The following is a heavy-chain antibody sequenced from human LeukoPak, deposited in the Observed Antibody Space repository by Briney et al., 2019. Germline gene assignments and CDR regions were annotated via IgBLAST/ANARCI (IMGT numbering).Heavy chain of an antibody. V-gene: IGHV4-30-2*01. J-gene: IGHJ4*02. CDR1: GGSISSGGYY. D-gene: IGHD6-13*01. CDR2: IYHSGST. Sequence: TSQTLSLTCTVSGGSISSGGYYWSWIRQPPGKGLEWIGYIYHSGSTYYNPSLKSRVTISVDRSKNQFSLKLSSVTAADTVVYYCARGDSSSWPKFGYFDYWGQGTLVTVSS. CDR3: ARGDSSSWPKFGYFDY.